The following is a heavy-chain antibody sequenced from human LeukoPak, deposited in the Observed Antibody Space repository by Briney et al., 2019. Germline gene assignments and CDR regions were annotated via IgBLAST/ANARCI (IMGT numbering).Heavy chain of an antibody. J-gene: IGHJ4*02. CDR3: ARERAAAGDFDY. D-gene: IGHD6-13*01. CDR1: GGSISSSYYY. CDR2: IYSSGST. V-gene: IGHV4-39*02. Sequence: SETLSLTCTVSGGSISSSYYYWGWIRQPPGKGLEWIGSIYSSGSTYYNPSLKSRVTISVDTSKNQFSLKLSSVTAADTAVYYCARERAAAGDFDYWGQGTLVTVSS.